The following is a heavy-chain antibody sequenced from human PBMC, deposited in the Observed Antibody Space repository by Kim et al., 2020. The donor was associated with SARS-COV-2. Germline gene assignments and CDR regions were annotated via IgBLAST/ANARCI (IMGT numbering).Heavy chain of an antibody. J-gene: IGHJ4*01. CDR1: GFTFSSYA. CDR3: AKDPYCGGDCYSGLPDY. D-gene: IGHD2-21*02. Sequence: GGSLRLSCAASGFTFSSYAMSWVRQAPGKGLEWVSVIYSGGSSTYYADSVKGRFTISRDNSKNTLYLQMNSLRAEDTAVYYCAKDPYCGGDCYSGLPDY. CDR2: IYSGGSST. V-gene: IGHV3-23*03.